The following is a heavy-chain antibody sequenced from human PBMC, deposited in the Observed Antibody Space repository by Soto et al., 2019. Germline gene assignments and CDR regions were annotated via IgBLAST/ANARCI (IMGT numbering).Heavy chain of an antibody. CDR1: GGTFSSYA. CDR2: IIPIFGTA. Sequence: GASVKVSCKASGGTFSSYAISWVRQAPGQGLEWMGGIIPIFGTANYAQKFQGRVTITADKSTSTAYMELSSLRSEDTAVYYCARDNEAAAGFDYWGQGTLVTVSS. V-gene: IGHV1-69*06. J-gene: IGHJ4*02. D-gene: IGHD6-13*01. CDR3: ARDNEAAAGFDY.